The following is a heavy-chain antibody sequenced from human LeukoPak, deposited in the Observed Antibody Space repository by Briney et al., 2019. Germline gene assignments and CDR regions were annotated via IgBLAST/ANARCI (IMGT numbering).Heavy chain of an antibody. Sequence: PGGSLRLSCVASGFIFSHYGMHWVRQAPGKGLEWVAVIWSDGSNRFYAGSVKGRFTISRDNSQNTLFLQMNSLRAEDTAMYYCARDAQRGFDYSNSLEYWGHGTLVTVSS. J-gene: IGHJ4*01. V-gene: IGHV3-33*01. D-gene: IGHD4-11*01. CDR3: ARDAQRGFDYSNSLEY. CDR2: IWSDGSNR. CDR1: GFIFSHYG.